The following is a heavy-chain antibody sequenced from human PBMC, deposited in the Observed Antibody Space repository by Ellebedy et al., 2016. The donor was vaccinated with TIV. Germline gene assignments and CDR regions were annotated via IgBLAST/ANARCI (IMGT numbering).Heavy chain of an antibody. CDR2: IYNSGSN. V-gene: IGHV4-59*01. Sequence: MPSETLSLTCAVSGGFISNYYWTWIRQSPATGLEWTGYIYNSGSNRPNPSLKSRVTISVDTPNNQFSLKLNSVTAADTAVYYCARGAPFPYSFDSWGQGLLVTVSS. CDR3: ARGAPFPYSFDS. CDR1: GGFISNYY. J-gene: IGHJ4*02.